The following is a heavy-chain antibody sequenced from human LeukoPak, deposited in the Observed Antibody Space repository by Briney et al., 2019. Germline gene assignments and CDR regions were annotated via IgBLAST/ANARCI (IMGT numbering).Heavy chain of an antibody. CDR2: IIPILGIA. Sequence: AGESLKISCKGSGYNFTSHWIDWVRQMPGKGQEWMGIIPILGIANYAQKFQGRVTITADKSTSTAYMELSSLRSEDTAVYYCASLPPAAGRIDYWGQGTLVTVSS. CDR3: ASLPPAAGRIDY. D-gene: IGHD6-13*01. J-gene: IGHJ4*02. V-gene: IGHV1-69*02. CDR1: GYNFTSHW.